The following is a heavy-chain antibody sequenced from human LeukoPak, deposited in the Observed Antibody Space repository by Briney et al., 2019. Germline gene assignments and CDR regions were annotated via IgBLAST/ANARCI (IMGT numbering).Heavy chain of an antibody. CDR1: GVSISSYY. D-gene: IGHD6-6*01. CDR2: FHYSGST. V-gene: IGHV4-59*01. Sequence: SETLSLTCTVPGVSISSYYWSWLRQPPGKGLEWIGYFHYSGSTNYNPSLKSRVTISVDTSKNQFSLKLSSVTAADTAVYYCARTAARYYMDVWGKGTTVTVSS. J-gene: IGHJ6*03. CDR3: ARTAARYYMDV.